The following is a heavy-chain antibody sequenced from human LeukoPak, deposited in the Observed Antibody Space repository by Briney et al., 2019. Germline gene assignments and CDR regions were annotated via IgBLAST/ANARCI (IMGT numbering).Heavy chain of an antibody. D-gene: IGHD1-7*01. Sequence: SETLSLTCTVSGGSISSSSYYWSWIRQPPGKGLEWIGSIYYSGSTYYNPSLKSRVTISVDTSKNQFSLKLSSVTAADTAVYYCARMGLPSRLGYYYYYMDVWGKGTTVTVSS. V-gene: IGHV4-39*07. CDR2: IYYSGST. CDR1: GGSISSSSYY. J-gene: IGHJ6*03. CDR3: ARMGLPSRLGYYYYYMDV.